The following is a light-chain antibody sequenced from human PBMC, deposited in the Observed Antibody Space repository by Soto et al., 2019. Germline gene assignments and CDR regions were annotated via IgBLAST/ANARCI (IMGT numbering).Light chain of an antibody. CDR1: QGITRY. V-gene: IGKV1-9*01. CDR3: QQVDSYPYT. CDR2: AAS. Sequence: DIQLTQSPSFLSASVGDRVTITCRAGQGITRYLAWYQQKPGKAPKLLIYAASTLESGVPSRFSGSGSGTEFTLSISSLQPEDFSTYYCQQVDSYPYTFGQGTKVDIK. J-gene: IGKJ2*01.